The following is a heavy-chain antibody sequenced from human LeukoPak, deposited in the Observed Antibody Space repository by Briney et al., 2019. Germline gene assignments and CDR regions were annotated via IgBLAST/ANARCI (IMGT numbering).Heavy chain of an antibody. J-gene: IGHJ5*02. Sequence: GASVKVSCKSSGYTFTSYAMNWVRQAPGQGLEWMGWINTNTGNPTYAQGFTGRFVFSLDTSVSTAYLQISSLKAEATAVYYCARDQGSYGSNWFDPWGQGTLVTVSS. V-gene: IGHV7-4-1*02. CDR1: GYTFTSYA. CDR2: INTNTGNP. CDR3: ARDQGSYGSNWFDP. D-gene: IGHD4-17*01.